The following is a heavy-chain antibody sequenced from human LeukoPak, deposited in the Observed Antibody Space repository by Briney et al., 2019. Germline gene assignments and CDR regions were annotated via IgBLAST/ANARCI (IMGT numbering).Heavy chain of an antibody. V-gene: IGHV3-23*01. CDR1: GFTFSSYA. CDR2: ISGSGGST. J-gene: IGHJ4*02. Sequence: GGSLRLSCAASGFTFSSYAMSWFRQAPGKGLEWVSAISGSGGSTYYADSVKGRFTISRDNSKNTLYLQMNSLRAEDTAVYYCAKDYDFWSGYYRYWGQGTLVTVSS. D-gene: IGHD3-3*01. CDR3: AKDYDFWSGYYRY.